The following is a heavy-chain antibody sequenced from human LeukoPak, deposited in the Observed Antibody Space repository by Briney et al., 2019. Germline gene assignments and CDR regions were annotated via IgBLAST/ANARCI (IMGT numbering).Heavy chain of an antibody. Sequence: VASVKVSCTASGATFINYAYSWVRQAPGRGLEWMGGIFPIFGTANYAQKFQGRVTNTTDESTSTAYMELSSLRSEDTAVYYCARGGGSGSYSSIAFDIWGQGTMVTVSS. CDR3: ARGGGSGSYSSIAFDI. J-gene: IGHJ3*02. V-gene: IGHV1-69*05. CDR1: GATFINYA. D-gene: IGHD3-10*01. CDR2: IFPIFGTA.